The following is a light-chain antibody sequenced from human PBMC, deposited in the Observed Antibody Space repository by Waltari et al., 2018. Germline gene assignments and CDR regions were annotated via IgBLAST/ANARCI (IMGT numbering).Light chain of an antibody. J-gene: IGLJ2*01. Sequence: SALTQPAYVSGSPGQSITISCTGTSSDVGTYNYVSWYQQYPGKAPKLMIYDVTKRPSGISERFSGSKSGNTASLTISGLQAEDEADYYCCSYAGSSSLLFGGGTKLTVL. V-gene: IGLV2-23*01. CDR3: CSYAGSSSLL. CDR1: SSDVGTYNY. CDR2: DVT.